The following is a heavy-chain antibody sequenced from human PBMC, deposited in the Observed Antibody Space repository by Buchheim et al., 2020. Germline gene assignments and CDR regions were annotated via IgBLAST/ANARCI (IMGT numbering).Heavy chain of an antibody. J-gene: IGHJ6*02. Sequence: QVQLQESGPGLVKPSETLSLTCTVSGGSISSYYWSWIRQPPGKGLEWIGYIYYSGSTNYNPSLKRRVTISGEPSKNQVSLKLSSVTAADTAVYYCARDIFTIFGGTYYYYGMDVWGQGTT. D-gene: IGHD3-3*01. V-gene: IGHV4-59*01. CDR2: IYYSGST. CDR3: ARDIFTIFGGTYYYYGMDV. CDR1: GGSISSYY.